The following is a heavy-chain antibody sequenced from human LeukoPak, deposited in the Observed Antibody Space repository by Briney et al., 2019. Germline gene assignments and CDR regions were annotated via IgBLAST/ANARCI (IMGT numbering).Heavy chain of an antibody. CDR2: IDPRTGDT. J-gene: IGHJ6*03. Sequence: GASVKVSCKASGYNFIVYYIHWLRQAPGHGLEWMGWIDPRTGDTHYAQQFRGRFSLTRDTSSSTAYMDLRSLRSDDTAVYYCAREGNNRRAVVGRGYYYYYMDVWAKGPRSASP. D-gene: IGHD5-18*01. V-gene: IGHV1-2*02. CDR3: AREGNNRRAVVGRGYYYYYMDV. CDR1: GYNFIVYY.